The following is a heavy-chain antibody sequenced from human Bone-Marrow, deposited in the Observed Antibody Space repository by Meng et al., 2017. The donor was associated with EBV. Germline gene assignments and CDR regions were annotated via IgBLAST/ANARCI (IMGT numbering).Heavy chain of an antibody. CDR2: IYYSGST. CDR3: ARETGDRDY. Sequence: ERGPGLVKLSETLALTGTASGGSISSSSYYWGWIRQPPGKGLEWIGSIYYSGSTYYNPSLKSRVTISVDTSKNQFSLKLSSVTAADTAVYYCARETGDRDYWGQGTLVTVSS. J-gene: IGHJ4*02. CDR1: GGSISSSSYY. D-gene: IGHD4-17*01. V-gene: IGHV4-39*07.